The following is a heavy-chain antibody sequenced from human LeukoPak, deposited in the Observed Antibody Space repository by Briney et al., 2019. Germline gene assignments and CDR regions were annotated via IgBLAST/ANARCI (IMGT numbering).Heavy chain of an antibody. CDR2: ISGSGGST. CDR1: GFTFSDYY. Sequence: GGSLRLSCVGSGFTFSDYYMNWVRQAPGKGLEWVSAISGSGGSTYYADSVKGRFTISRDNSKNTLYLQMNSLRAEDTAVYYCAKEDSGEEYFQHWGQGTLVTVSS. D-gene: IGHD4-17*01. J-gene: IGHJ1*01. CDR3: AKEDSGEEYFQH. V-gene: IGHV3-23*01.